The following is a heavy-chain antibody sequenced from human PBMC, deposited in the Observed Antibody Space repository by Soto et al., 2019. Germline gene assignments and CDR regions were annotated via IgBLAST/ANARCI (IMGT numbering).Heavy chain of an antibody. CDR2: INPNSGGT. CDR1: GYTFTGYY. J-gene: IGHJ5*02. V-gene: IGHV1-2*02. Sequence: GASVKVSCKASGYTFTGYYMHWVRQAPGQGLEWVGWINPNSGGTNYAQKFQGRVTMTRDTSISTAYMELSRLRSDDTAVYYCARAFTVIAARPDWFDPWGQGTLVTVS. CDR3: ARAFTVIAARPDWFDP. D-gene: IGHD6-6*01.